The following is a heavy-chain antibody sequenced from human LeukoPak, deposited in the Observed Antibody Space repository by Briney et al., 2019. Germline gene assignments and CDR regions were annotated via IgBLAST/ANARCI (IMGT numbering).Heavy chain of an antibody. CDR1: GFTFSSYA. D-gene: IGHD3-22*01. CDR2: ISSNGGST. Sequence: GGSLRLSCAASGFTFSSYAMHWVRQAPGKGLEYVSAISSNGGSTYYANSVKGRFTISRDNSKNTLYLQMGSLRAEDMAVYYCARMGHGVYYDSSGYGYWGQGTLVTVSS. J-gene: IGHJ4*02. V-gene: IGHV3-64*01. CDR3: ARMGHGVYYDSSGYGY.